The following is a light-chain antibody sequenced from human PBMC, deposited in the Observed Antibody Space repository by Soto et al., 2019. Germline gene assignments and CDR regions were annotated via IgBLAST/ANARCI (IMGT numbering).Light chain of an antibody. CDR1: QGISNY. Sequence: DIQMTQSPSSLSTSVGDSVTITCRASQGISNYLAWYQQKPGKVPELLIYAASTLQSGVPSRFSGSGSGTDFTLTISSLQPEDFATYFCQHYHSAPITFGPGTRLDIK. CDR3: QHYHSAPIT. V-gene: IGKV1-27*01. J-gene: IGKJ5*01. CDR2: AAS.